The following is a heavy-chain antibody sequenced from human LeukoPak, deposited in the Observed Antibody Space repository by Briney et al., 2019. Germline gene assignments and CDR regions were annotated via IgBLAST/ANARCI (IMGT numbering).Heavy chain of an antibody. CDR2: IKSKTDGGTT. V-gene: IGHV3-15*01. Sequence: GGSLRLSCAASGFTFSSYAMHWVRQTPGKGLEWVGRIKSKTDGGTTDYAAPVKGRFTISRDDSKNTLYLQMNSLKTEDTAVYYCTTDRPPGSWYGPYYFDYWGQGTLVTVSS. D-gene: IGHD6-13*01. CDR3: TTDRPPGSWYGPYYFDY. J-gene: IGHJ4*02. CDR1: GFTFSSYA.